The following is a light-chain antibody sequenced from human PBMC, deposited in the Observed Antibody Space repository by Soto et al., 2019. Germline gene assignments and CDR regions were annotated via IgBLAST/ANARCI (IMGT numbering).Light chain of an antibody. V-gene: IGLV1-47*01. CDR2: RNN. J-gene: IGLJ1*01. Sequence: QSVLTQPPSASGTPGQRVTISCSGSSSNIGSNYVYWYQQLPGTAPKLLIYRNNQRPSGVPDRFSGSKSGTSASLAISGLRSEDEADYYCGTWDNSLSAYVFGTGTKLTVL. CDR1: SSNIGSNY. CDR3: GTWDNSLSAYV.